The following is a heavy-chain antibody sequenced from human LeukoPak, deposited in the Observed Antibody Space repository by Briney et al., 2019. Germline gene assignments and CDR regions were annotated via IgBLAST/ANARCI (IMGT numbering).Heavy chain of an antibody. CDR1: GGSFSGYY. J-gene: IGHJ4*02. CDR3: ARHTPMIVVVITTH. Sequence: PSETLSLTCAVYGGSFSGYYWSWIRQPPGKGLEWIGEINHSGSTNYNPSLKSRVTISVDTSKNQFSLKLSSVTAADTAVYYCARHTPMIVVVITTHWGQGTLVTVSS. D-gene: IGHD3-22*01. CDR2: INHSGST. V-gene: IGHV4-34*01.